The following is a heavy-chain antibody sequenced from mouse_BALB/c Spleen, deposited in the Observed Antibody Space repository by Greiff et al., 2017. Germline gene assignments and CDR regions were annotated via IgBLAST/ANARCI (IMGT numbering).Heavy chain of an antibody. D-gene: IGHD4-1*01. CDR2: IDPANGNT. CDR3: ASSNWDDY. V-gene: IGHV14-3*02. J-gene: IGHJ2*01. CDR1: GFNIKDTY. Sequence: VQLQQSGAELVKPGASVKLSCTASGFNIKDTYMHWVKQRPEQGLEWIGRIDPANGNTKYDPKFQGKATITADTSSNTAYLQLSSLTSEDTAVYYCASSNWDDYWGQGTTLTVSS.